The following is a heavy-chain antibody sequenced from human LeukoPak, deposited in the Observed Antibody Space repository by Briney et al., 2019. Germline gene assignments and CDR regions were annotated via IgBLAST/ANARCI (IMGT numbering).Heavy chain of an antibody. CDR1: GYTFTDHA. CDR3: ARPCSSPPGDWFGS. D-gene: IGHD6-13*01. V-gene: IGHV1-3*01. CDR2: INAVNGNT. J-gene: IGHJ5*01. Sequence: GASVKVSCKASGYTFTDHAMHWVRQAPGQRLEWMGWINAVNGNTKYSQNFQGRVTITRDTSATTAYMELSSLRSEDTAVYYCARPCSSPPGDWFGSWGQGTLVTVSS.